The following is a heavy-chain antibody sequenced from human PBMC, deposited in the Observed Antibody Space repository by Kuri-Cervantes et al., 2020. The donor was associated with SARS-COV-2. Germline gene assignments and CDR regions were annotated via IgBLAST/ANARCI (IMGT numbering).Heavy chain of an antibody. CDR2: ISSSSSYT. CDR3: AVIQNSGSYSTRSSYFDY. CDR1: GFTFSDYY. Sequence: GESLKISCAASGFTFSDYYMSWIRQAPGKGLEWVSYISSSSSYTNYADSVKGRFTISRDNAKNSLYLQMNSLRAEDTAAYYCAVIQNSGSYSTRSSYFDYWGQGTLVTVSS. D-gene: IGHD1-26*01. V-gene: IGHV3-11*03. J-gene: IGHJ4*02.